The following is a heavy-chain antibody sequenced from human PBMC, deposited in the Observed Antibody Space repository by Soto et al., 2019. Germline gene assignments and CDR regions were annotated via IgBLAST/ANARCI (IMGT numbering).Heavy chain of an antibody. CDR3: ATYVTVAGTFFYY. Sequence: SETLSLTCTVSGGSISRSSYYWGWIRQPPGKGLEWIGSTYYSGSTYYNVSLKSRVTISVDTSKNHFSLKLSSVTAADTAVYYCATYVTVAGTFFYYWGQGALVTVSS. J-gene: IGHJ4*02. D-gene: IGHD6-19*01. CDR2: TYYSGST. V-gene: IGHV4-39*02. CDR1: GGSISRSSYY.